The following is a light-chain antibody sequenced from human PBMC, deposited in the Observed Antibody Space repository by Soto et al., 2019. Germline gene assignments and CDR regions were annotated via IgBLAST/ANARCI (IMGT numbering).Light chain of an antibody. Sequence: QSVLTQPASVSGSPGQSITISCTGTSSDVGAYDYVSWYQQHPGTAPKLIIYDVSHRPSGVSDRFSGSKSGNTASLTISGLQAEEEANYYCTSYSGITTLGVFGTGTKLTVL. V-gene: IGLV2-14*03. J-gene: IGLJ1*01. CDR1: SSDVGAYDY. CDR2: DVS. CDR3: TSYSGITTLGV.